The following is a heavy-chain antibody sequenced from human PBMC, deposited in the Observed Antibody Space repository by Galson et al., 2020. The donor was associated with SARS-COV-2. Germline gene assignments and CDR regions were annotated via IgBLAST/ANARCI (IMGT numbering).Heavy chain of an antibody. CDR1: GFTFSSYW. V-gene: IGHV3-7*01. CDR2: IKQDGSEK. J-gene: IGHJ6*02. Sequence: GGSLRLSCAASGFTFSSYWMSWVRQAPGKGLEWVANIKQDGSEKYYVDSVKGRFTISRDNAKNSLYLQMNSLRAEDTAVYYCAREGLIVRGETNPYYYYYGMDVWGQGTTVTVSS. CDR3: AREGLIVRGETNPYYYYYGMDV. D-gene: IGHD3-10*01.